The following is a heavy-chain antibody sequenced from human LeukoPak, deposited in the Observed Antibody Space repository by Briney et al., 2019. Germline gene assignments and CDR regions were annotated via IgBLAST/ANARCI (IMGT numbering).Heavy chain of an antibody. CDR2: IYYSGST. D-gene: IGHD6-13*01. J-gene: IGHJ4*02. Sequence: PSETLSLTCTVSGGSISSSSYYWGWIRQPPGKGLEWIGCIYYSGSTYYNPSLKSRVTISVDTSKNQFSLKLSSVTAADTAVYYCARHNDPGYSNSWRPRTIDYWGQGTLVTVSS. CDR3: ARHNDPGYSNSWRPRTIDY. V-gene: IGHV4-39*01. CDR1: GGSISSSSYY.